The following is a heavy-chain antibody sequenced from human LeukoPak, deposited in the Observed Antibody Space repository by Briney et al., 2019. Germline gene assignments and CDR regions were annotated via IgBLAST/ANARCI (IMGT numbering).Heavy chain of an antibody. Sequence: SETLSLTCTVSGGSISSYYSSWIRQPPGKGLEWIGYIYYSGSTNYNPSLKSRVTISVDTSKNQFSLKLSSVTAADTAVYYCARGSGYYSNWFDPWGQGTLVTVSS. D-gene: IGHD3-22*01. CDR2: IYYSGST. J-gene: IGHJ5*02. CDR1: GGSISSYY. V-gene: IGHV4-59*01. CDR3: ARGSGYYSNWFDP.